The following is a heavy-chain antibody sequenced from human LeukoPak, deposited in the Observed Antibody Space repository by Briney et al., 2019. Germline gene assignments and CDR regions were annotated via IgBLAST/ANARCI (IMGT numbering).Heavy chain of an antibody. Sequence: PSETLSLTCTVSGGSISSYYWSWIRQPPGKGLEWIGYIYYSGSTNYNPSLKSRVTVSVDTSKNQFSLKLSSVTAADTAVYYCARLEILYDILTGYPIGYYFDYWGQGTLVTVSS. CDR2: IYYSGST. V-gene: IGHV4-59*12. J-gene: IGHJ4*02. CDR1: GGSISSYY. D-gene: IGHD3-9*01. CDR3: ARLEILYDILTGYPIGYYFDY.